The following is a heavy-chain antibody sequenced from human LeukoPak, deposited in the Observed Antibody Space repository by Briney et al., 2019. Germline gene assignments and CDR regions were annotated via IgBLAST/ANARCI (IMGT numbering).Heavy chain of an antibody. J-gene: IGHJ4*02. V-gene: IGHV2-5*02. CDR1: GFSLSTSGVG. D-gene: IGHD1-26*01. Sequence: SGPTLVNPTQTLTLTYTFSGFSLSTSGVGVGWIRQPPGKALEWLALIYWDDDEYYSPSLKSRLTITKGTSKNQVVLTMTNMDPVDTATYYCAHSKQGGSYGYWGQGTLVTVSS. CDR3: AHSKQGGSYGY. CDR2: IYWDDDE.